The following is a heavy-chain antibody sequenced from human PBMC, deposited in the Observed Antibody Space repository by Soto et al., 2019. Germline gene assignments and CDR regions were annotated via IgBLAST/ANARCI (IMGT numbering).Heavy chain of an antibody. D-gene: IGHD1-26*01. CDR1: GFTFNSHT. CDR2: ISDSSSTI. Sequence: EVQLVESGGGLVQPRGSLRLSCVASGFTFNSHTMNWVRQAPGKGLEWLSYISDSSSTIYYADSVKGRFTISRDNAKNSLYLPMNSLRVDDTAVYYCAREVGATGYWGQGTLVTVSS. J-gene: IGHJ4*02. V-gene: IGHV3-48*04. CDR3: AREVGATGY.